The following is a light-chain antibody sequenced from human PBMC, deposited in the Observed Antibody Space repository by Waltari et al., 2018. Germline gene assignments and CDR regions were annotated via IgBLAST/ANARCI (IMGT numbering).Light chain of an antibody. J-gene: IGKJ1*01. CDR3: QQYSGYWT. Sequence: DIQMTQSPSTLSASVGDRVTITCRASQSISSWLAWYQQKPGTAPKLLIYKASTLESGVPSRFSGSGSGTEFTLTINSLQPDDFATYYCQQYSGYWTFGQGTKVEIK. V-gene: IGKV1-5*03. CDR1: QSISSW. CDR2: KAS.